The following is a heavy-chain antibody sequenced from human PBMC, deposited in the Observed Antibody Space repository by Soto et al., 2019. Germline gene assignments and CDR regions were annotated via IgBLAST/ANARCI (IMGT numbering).Heavy chain of an antibody. V-gene: IGHV5-51*01. CDR3: ARCVFLTRIGFYIDY. D-gene: IGHD3-9*01. Sequence: SLKISCQGSGYTFTNYWIGWVRQRPGKGLEWMGIVYPSDSDARYTPSFQGRVTISADKSIKTAYLHWSRLEASDTAIYYCARCVFLTRIGFYIDYWGLGTLVTVSS. J-gene: IGHJ4*02. CDR1: GYTFTNYW. CDR2: VYPSDSDA.